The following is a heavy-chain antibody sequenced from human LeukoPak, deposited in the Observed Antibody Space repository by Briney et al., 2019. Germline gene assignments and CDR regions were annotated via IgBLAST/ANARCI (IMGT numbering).Heavy chain of an antibody. Sequence: GGSLRLSCAASGFTFSNLAMSWVRQAPGKGLEWVSAISGSGSSTYYADSVKGRFTISRDNSKNTMYLQMNSLRAEDTAVYYCAKGVRYDSNGYFDHWGQGSLVTVSS. V-gene: IGHV3-23*01. CDR1: GFTFSNLA. CDR3: AKGVRYDSNGYFDH. D-gene: IGHD3-22*01. CDR2: ISGSGSST. J-gene: IGHJ4*02.